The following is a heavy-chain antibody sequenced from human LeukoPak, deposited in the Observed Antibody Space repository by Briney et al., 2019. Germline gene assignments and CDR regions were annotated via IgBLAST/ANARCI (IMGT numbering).Heavy chain of an antibody. V-gene: IGHV5-10-1*01. D-gene: IGHD3-10*01. Sequence: GESLKSSCKGSGYSFTSYWISWVRQMPGKGLEWMGRIDPSDSYTNYSPSFQGHVTISADKSISTAYLQWSSLKASDTAMYYCARHDYYGSGSYSFDAFDIWGQGTMVTVSS. CDR1: GYSFTSYW. J-gene: IGHJ3*02. CDR3: ARHDYYGSGSYSFDAFDI. CDR2: IDPSDSYT.